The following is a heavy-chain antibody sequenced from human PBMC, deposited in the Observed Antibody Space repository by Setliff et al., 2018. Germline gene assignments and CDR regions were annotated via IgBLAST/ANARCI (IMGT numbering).Heavy chain of an antibody. CDR1: GGSIRPYF. CDR3: VRDRTAYSYGLDV. D-gene: IGHD5-18*01. J-gene: IGHJ6*02. CDR2: IYHNGNT. Sequence: LSLTCTVSGGSIRPYFWSWIRQPPGKGLEWIGYIYHNGNTNFNPSLKTRVTMSVDPSKNQFALNLRSVTAADTAVYYCVRDRTAYSYGLDVWAQGTTVTVSS. V-gene: IGHV4-59*01.